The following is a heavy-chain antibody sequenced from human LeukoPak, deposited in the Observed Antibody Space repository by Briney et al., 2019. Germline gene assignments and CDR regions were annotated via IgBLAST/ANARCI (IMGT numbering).Heavy chain of an antibody. V-gene: IGHV3-23*01. Sequence: SGGSLRLSCAASGFTFSSYWMSWVRQAPGKGLEWVSGISGGDAKTYYADSVRGRFSISRDSSRNTLFLEMNSLSAGDTAVYYCATVRREIQLHYWYLDLWGRGTLVAVSS. CDR3: ATVRREIQLHYWYLDL. CDR2: ISGGDAKT. CDR1: GFTFSSYW. D-gene: IGHD5-18*01. J-gene: IGHJ2*01.